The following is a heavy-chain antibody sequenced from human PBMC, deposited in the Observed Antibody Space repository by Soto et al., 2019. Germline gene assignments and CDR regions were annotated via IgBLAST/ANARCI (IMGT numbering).Heavy chain of an antibody. D-gene: IGHD3-9*01. CDR1: GFTFSSYT. J-gene: IGHJ4*02. Sequence: VQLVESGGGLVKPGGSLRLSCAASGFTFSSYTMNWVRQAPGKGLEWVSSISSSSSYIYYADSVKGRFTISRDNAKNSLYLQMNSLRAEDTAVYYCARDGTYYDILTGYLSLYYFDYWGQGTLVTVSS. CDR3: ARDGTYYDILTGYLSLYYFDY. CDR2: ISSSSSYI. V-gene: IGHV3-21*01.